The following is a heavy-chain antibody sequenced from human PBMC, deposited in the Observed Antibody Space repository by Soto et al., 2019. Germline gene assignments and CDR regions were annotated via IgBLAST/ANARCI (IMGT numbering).Heavy chain of an antibody. CDR2: INAGNGNT. J-gene: IGHJ6*03. D-gene: IGHD3-3*01. V-gene: IGHV1-3*01. Sequence: ASVKVSCKASGYTFTSYAVHWVRQAPGQRLEWMGWINAGNGNTKYSQKFQGRVTITRDTSASTAYMELSSLRSEDTAVYYCAREKGVSIFGVAPPNYYYMDVWGKGTTVTVSS. CDR3: AREKGVSIFGVAPPNYYYMDV. CDR1: GYTFTSYA.